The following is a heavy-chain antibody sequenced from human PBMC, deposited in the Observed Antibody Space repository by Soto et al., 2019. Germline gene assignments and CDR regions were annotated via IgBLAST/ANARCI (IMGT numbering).Heavy chain of an antibody. J-gene: IGHJ6*02. CDR1: GFTFSSYA. CDR3: AKAGSSGWTYYYYYGMDV. V-gene: IGHV3-23*01. D-gene: IGHD6-19*01. Sequence: GSLRLSCAASGFTFSSYAMSWVRQAPGKGLEWVSAISGSGGSTYYADSVKGRFTISRDNSKNTLYLQMNSLRAEDTAVYYCAKAGSSGWTYYYYYGMDVWGQGTTVTVSS. CDR2: ISGSGGST.